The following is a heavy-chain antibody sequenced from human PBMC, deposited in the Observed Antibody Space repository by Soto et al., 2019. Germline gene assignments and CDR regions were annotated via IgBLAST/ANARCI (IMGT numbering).Heavy chain of an antibody. D-gene: IGHD4-17*01. CDR3: ARARGGDSGDYASLFDR. CDR2: IHDSGNA. CDR1: GGSVSIGDYL. V-gene: IGHV4-30-4*01. J-gene: IGHJ5*02. Sequence: SETLSLTCTVFGGSVSIGDYLWSWIRQRPGKGLEWIGYIHDSGNAYYNPSLKSRVTISLDTSKNQFSLKVTSMTAADTAVYFCARARGGDSGDYASLFDRWGQGNLVTVSS.